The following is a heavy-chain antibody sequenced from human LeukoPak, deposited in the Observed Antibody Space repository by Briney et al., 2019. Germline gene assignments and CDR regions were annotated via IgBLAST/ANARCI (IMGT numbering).Heavy chain of an antibody. V-gene: IGHV3-23*01. Sequence: GGSLTLSCGASGFTFSSLPVSGVRQAPGKGLEWFSPISGRWCSTYYADSVKGRFTISGDNSKNTLYAQMNSLRAEDTAVYSCAKVKGTYYYDSSGYLHAFDIWGQGTMVTVSS. D-gene: IGHD3-22*01. CDR1: GFTFSSLP. CDR3: AKVKGTYYYDSSGYLHAFDI. J-gene: IGHJ3*02. CDR2: ISGRWCST.